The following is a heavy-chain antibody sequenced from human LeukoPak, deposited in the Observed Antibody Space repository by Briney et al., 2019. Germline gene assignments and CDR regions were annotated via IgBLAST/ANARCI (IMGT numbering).Heavy chain of an antibody. CDR3: ARALDV. V-gene: IGHV3-7*01. Sequence: GGSLRLSCAASGFIFSNYWMHWVRQAPGKGLVWVATIKQDGSVKHFVDSVKGRFTISRDNAKNSLYLQMNSLRAEDTAVYYCARALDVWGQGTTVTVSS. CDR1: GFIFSNYW. CDR2: IKQDGSVK. J-gene: IGHJ6*02.